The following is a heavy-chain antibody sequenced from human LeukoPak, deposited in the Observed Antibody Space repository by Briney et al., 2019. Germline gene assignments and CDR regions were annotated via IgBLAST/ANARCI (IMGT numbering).Heavy chain of an antibody. D-gene: IGHD5-24*01. CDR1: GFSFSNGW. V-gene: IGHV3-15*01. Sequence: GGSLRLSCAASGFSFSNGWMTWVRQAPGKGLEWVGRIKSKTDGGTIDYAAPVKGRFTISRDDSKNTLYLQMKSLRTEDTAVYYCTTDQGMTTMSIFGYWGQGTLVTVSS. J-gene: IGHJ4*02. CDR3: TTDQGMTTMSIFGY. CDR2: IKSKTDGGTI.